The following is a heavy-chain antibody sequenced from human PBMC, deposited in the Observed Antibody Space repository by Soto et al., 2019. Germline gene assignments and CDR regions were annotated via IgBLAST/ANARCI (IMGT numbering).Heavy chain of an antibody. J-gene: IGHJ6*02. D-gene: IGHD5-18*01. Sequence: PSETLSLTCTVSGGSISSGGYYWSWIRQHPGKGLEWIGYIYYSGSTYYNPSLKSRVTISVDTSKNQFSLKLSSVTAADTAVYYCARDRSGYSYGYPRPHYYGMDVWGQGTTVTVSS. CDR1: GGSISSGGYY. CDR3: ARDRSGYSYGYPRPHYYGMDV. V-gene: IGHV4-31*03. CDR2: IYYSGST.